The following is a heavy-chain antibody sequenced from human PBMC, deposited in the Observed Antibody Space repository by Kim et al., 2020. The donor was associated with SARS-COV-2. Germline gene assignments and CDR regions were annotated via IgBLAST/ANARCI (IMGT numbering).Heavy chain of an antibody. Sequence: GGSLRLSCAASGFTFRSYAMSWVRQAPGKGLEWVSAISGSGGSTYYADSVKGRFTISRDNSKNTLYLQMNSLRAEDTAVYYCAKVAYYDILTGYYHSALDLYYFDYWGQGPLVTVSS. CDR2: ISGSGGST. CDR3: AKVAYYDILTGYYHSALDLYYFDY. CDR1: GFTFRSYA. D-gene: IGHD3-9*01. J-gene: IGHJ4*02. V-gene: IGHV3-23*01.